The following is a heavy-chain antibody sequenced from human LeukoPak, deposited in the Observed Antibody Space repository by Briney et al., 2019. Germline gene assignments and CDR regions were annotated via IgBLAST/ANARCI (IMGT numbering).Heavy chain of an antibody. CDR2: ISYDGSNK. V-gene: IGHV3-30-3*02. Sequence: GRSLRLSCAASGFTFSSYAMHWVRQAPGKGLEWVAVISYDGSNKYYADSVKGRFTISRDNSKNTLYLQMNSLRAEDTAVYYCAKLSMDSYYFDYWGQGTLVTVSS. CDR1: GFTFSSYA. D-gene: IGHD3-10*01. CDR3: AKLSMDSYYFDY. J-gene: IGHJ4*02.